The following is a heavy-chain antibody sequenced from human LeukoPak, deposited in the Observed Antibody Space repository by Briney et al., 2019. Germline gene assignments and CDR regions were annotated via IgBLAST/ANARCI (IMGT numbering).Heavy chain of an antibody. D-gene: IGHD4/OR15-4a*01. CDR2: INHGGST. J-gene: IGHJ4*02. V-gene: IGHV4-34*01. Sequence: SETLSLTCAVYGGSLSGYYWSWIRQSPGKGLEWIGEINHGGSTNYNPSLKSRVTMSVDTSKNHFSLKLSSVTAADTAVCFCAREGRMSMGIEYWGQGTLVIVSS. CDR1: GGSLSGYY. CDR3: AREGRMSMGIEY.